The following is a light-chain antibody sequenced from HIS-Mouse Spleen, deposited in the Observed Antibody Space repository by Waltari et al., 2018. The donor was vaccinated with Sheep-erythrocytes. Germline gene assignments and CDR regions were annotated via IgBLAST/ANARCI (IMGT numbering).Light chain of an antibody. Sequence: QSALTQPASVSGSPGQSITISCTGTSSDVGSYNLVSWYQQHPGKAPKLMFYEGSKPPSGGSNRFSGSKSGNTASLTISGLQAEDEADYYCCSYAGSSTLVFGGGTKLTVL. CDR1: SSDVGSYNL. CDR3: CSYAGSSTLV. J-gene: IGLJ2*01. V-gene: IGLV2-23*01. CDR2: EGS.